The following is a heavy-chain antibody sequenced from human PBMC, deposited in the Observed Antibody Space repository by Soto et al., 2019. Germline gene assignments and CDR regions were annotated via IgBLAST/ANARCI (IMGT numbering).Heavy chain of an antibody. CDR3: ARSITMVRGVTSNP. V-gene: IGHV3-64*01. CDR1: GFTFGSYA. CDR2: ITSNGGST. Sequence: GGSLRLSCAASGFTFGSYAMHWVRQAPGKGLEYVSGITSNGGSTYYANSVKGRFTISRDNSKNTLYLQMGSLRAEDMAVYYCARSITMVRGVTSNPWGQGTLVTVSS. D-gene: IGHD3-10*01. J-gene: IGHJ5*02.